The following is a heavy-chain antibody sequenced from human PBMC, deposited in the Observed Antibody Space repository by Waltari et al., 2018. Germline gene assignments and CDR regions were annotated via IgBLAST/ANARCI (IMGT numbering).Heavy chain of an antibody. V-gene: IGHV3-23*01. J-gene: IGHJ4*02. Sequence: EVQLLESGGNLVQPGGSLRLSCAASGFTFRSYAMNWVRQAPGKGLEWVSIITGSCDSTYYAASVKGRFTVFRDNAKKTLYLKMNSLRAEDTALYYCAKSRGSSYGTEYLDYWGQGTLVTVSS. CDR1: GFTFRSYA. D-gene: IGHD3-3*01. CDR3: AKSRGSSYGTEYLDY. CDR2: ITGSCDST.